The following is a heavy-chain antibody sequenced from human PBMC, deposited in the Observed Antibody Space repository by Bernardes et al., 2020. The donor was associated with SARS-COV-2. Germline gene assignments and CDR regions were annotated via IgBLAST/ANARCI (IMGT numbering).Heavy chain of an antibody. CDR2: INPNSGVT. V-gene: IGHV1-2*02. J-gene: IGHJ4*02. CDR3: ARDGMNSRGKYYDC. Sequence: ASVKVSCKASGYTFSDYYMHWLRQAPGQGLEWMGCINPNSGVTRFAQSFQGRVTMTRDSSTKTVYMELSRLTSDDTALYYCARDGMNSRGKYYDCWGQGYLVSVS. D-gene: IGHD3-22*01. CDR1: GYTFSDYY.